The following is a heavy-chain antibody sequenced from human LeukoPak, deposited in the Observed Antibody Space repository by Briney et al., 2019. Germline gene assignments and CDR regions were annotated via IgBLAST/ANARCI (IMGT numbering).Heavy chain of an antibody. CDR1: GYTFTSYA. CDR2: INAGNGNT. Sequence: AASVKVPCKASGYTFTSYAMHWVRQAPGQRLEWMGWINAGNGNTKYSQKFQGRVTITRDTSASTAYMELSSLRSEDTAVYYCARDPSPGSYTVWFDPWGQGTLVTVSS. D-gene: IGHD3-10*01. J-gene: IGHJ5*02. V-gene: IGHV1-3*01. CDR3: ARDPSPGSYTVWFDP.